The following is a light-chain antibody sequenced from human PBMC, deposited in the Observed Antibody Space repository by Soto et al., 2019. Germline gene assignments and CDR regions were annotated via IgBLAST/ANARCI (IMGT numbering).Light chain of an antibody. CDR2: DAS. CDR3: QQRGNWPIT. CDR1: QSVSSY. Sequence: EIVLTQSPATLSLSPGEGATLSCRASQSVSSYLAWYQQNPGQAPRLLIYDASNRATGIPARFSGSGSGTDFTLTISSLEPEEFAVYYCQQRGNWPITFGQGTRLEIK. V-gene: IGKV3-11*01. J-gene: IGKJ5*01.